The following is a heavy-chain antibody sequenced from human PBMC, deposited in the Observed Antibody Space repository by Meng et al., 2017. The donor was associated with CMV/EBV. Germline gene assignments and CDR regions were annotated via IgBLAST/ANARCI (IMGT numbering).Heavy chain of an antibody. CDR1: GFTFSSYS. V-gene: IGHV3-21*01. Sequence: GESLKISCAASGFTFSSYSMNWVRQAPGKGLEWVSSISSSSSYIYYADSVKGRFTISRDKAKNSLYLQMNSLRAEDTAVYYCAREDRPLVHCSSTSCRTNYYYYGMDVWGQGTTVTVSS. CDR2: ISSSSSYI. J-gene: IGHJ6*02. CDR3: AREDRPLVHCSSTSCRTNYYYYGMDV. D-gene: IGHD2-2*01.